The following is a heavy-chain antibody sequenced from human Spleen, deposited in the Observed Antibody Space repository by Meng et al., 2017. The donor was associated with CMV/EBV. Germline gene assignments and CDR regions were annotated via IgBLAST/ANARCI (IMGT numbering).Heavy chain of an antibody. Sequence: SGGSISSGDYYWNWILQPPGKGLEWIGYIYSSGSTYYNPSLKSRVTISVDTSRNQFSLKVNSVTAADTAVYYCARDPLEYSYGYDSWGQGTLVTVSS. V-gene: IGHV4-30-4*08. J-gene: IGHJ5*01. CDR1: GGSISSGDYY. D-gene: IGHD5-18*01. CDR3: ARDPLEYSYGYDS. CDR2: IYSSGST.